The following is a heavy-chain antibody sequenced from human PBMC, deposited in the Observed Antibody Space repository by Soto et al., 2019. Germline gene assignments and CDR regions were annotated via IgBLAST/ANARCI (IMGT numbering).Heavy chain of an antibody. CDR1: GFTFRSYT. Sequence: EVQLVESGGGLVRPGGSLRLSCAVYGFTFRSYTMNWVRQSPGKGLEWVSSISSSGTYIFYAAIMKGRVAISRDNAKNSLYLQMNSLRVADTAVYYCARAPRGGESVDFLHYWGQGTLVTVSS. D-gene: IGHD3-16*01. CDR3: ARAPRGGESVDFLHY. J-gene: IGHJ4*02. CDR2: ISSSGTYI. V-gene: IGHV3-21*01.